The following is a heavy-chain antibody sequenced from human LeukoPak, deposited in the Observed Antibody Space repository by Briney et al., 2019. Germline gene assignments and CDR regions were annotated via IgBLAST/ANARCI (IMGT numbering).Heavy chain of an antibody. D-gene: IGHD6-13*01. CDR3: ARQGESSSWYADYYYYYGMDV. CDR1: RDSVRRGRYD. Sequence: SETLSLTSPFSRDSVRRGRYDWGWVRQPPGKGLEWIGSIYYSGSTYYNPSLKSRVTISVDTSKNQFSLKLSSVTAADTAVYYCARQGESSSWYADYYYYYGMDVWGQGTTVTVSS. V-gene: IGHV4-39*01. CDR2: IYYSGST. J-gene: IGHJ6*02.